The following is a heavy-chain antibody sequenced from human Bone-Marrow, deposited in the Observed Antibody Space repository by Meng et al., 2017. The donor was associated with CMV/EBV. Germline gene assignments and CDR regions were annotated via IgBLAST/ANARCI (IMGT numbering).Heavy chain of an antibody. J-gene: IGHJ6*02. D-gene: IGHD3-3*01. V-gene: IGHV3-74*01. Sequence: LSLTCGSPVLTFRLHWMHWVRHAPGKGLVWVSRINSDGSSTSYADSGKGRFTISRDNAKNTLYLQMNSLRAEDTAVYYWARDGVLRFVEWLSVYYYYGMDVWGQGTTVTVSS. CDR3: ARDGVLRFVEWLSVYYYYGMDV. CDR1: VLTFRLHW. CDR2: INSDGSST.